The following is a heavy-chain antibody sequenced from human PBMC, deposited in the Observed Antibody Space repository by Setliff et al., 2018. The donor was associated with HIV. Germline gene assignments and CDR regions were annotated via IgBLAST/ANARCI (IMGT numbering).Heavy chain of an antibody. V-gene: IGHV4-31*03. CDR3: ARRGIIAGTTDF. D-gene: IGHD1-7*01. CDR2: IYNSGGT. Sequence: SETLSLTCTVSGGSISTGGYYWSWIRQHPGKGLEWIGYIYNSGGTYYNPSLKSRVLISVDTSKNQFSLKLTSVTAADTAVYYCARRGIIAGTTDFWGQGTPVTVSS. CDR1: GGSISTGGYY. J-gene: IGHJ4*02.